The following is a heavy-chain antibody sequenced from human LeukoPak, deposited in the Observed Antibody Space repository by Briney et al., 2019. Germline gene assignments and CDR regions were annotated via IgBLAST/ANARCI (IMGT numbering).Heavy chain of an antibody. J-gene: IGHJ6*02. CDR2: IWYDGSNK. CDR1: GFTFSDYY. CDR3: ARDPGIAAADRQIYYYYGMDV. D-gene: IGHD6-13*01. Sequence: PGGSLRLSCAASGFTFSDYYMSWIRQAPGKGLEWVAVIWYDGSNKYYADSVKGRFTISRDNSKNTLYLQMNSLRAEDTAVYYCARDPGIAAADRQIYYYYGMDVWGQGTTVTVSS. V-gene: IGHV3-33*08.